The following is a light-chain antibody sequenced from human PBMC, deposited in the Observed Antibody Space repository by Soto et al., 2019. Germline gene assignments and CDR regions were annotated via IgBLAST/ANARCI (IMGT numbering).Light chain of an antibody. CDR2: DAS. CDR1: QDISNH. Sequence: GDRVTITFQASQDISNHLNWYKQNPGKAPKLLIYDASNLETGVPSRFSGSGSGTDFTVTISSLKPEDFETYSCQQYYNLPITFGQGTRLEIK. J-gene: IGKJ5*01. V-gene: IGKV1-33*01. CDR3: QQYYNLPIT.